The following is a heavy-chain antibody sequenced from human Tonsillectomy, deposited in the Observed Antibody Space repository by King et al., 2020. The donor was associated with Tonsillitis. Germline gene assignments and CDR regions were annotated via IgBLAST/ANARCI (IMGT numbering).Heavy chain of an antibody. V-gene: IGHV4-39*07. CDR3: ASAAGATVYGFDY. Sequence: LQLQESGPGLVKPSETLSLTCTVSGGSISSSSYFWGWIRQPPGKGLEWIGSIYYSGSTYYNPSLKSRVTISADTSKNQFSLKLTSVTAADTAVYYCASAAGATVYGFDYWGQGTLVTGSS. CDR1: GGSISSSSYF. J-gene: IGHJ4*02. D-gene: IGHD1-26*01. CDR2: IYYSGST.